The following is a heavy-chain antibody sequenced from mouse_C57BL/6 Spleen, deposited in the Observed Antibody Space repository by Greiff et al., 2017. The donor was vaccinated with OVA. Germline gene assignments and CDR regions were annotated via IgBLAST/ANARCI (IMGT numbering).Heavy chain of an antibody. V-gene: IGHV1-85*01. CDR3: ARSGYSFYFDY. CDR1: GYTFTSYD. CDR2: IYPRDGST. Sequence: VKLLESGPELVKPGASVKLSCKASGYTFTSYDINWVKQRPGQGLEWIGWIYPRDGSTKYNEKFKGKATLTVDTSSSTAYMELHSLTSEDSAVYFCARSGYSFYFDYWGQGTTLTVSS. D-gene: IGHD2-12*01. J-gene: IGHJ2*01.